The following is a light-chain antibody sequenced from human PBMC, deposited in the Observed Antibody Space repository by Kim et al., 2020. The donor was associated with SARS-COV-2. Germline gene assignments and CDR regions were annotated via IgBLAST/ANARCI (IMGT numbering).Light chain of an antibody. J-gene: IGKJ2*03. CDR1: QSISSW. V-gene: IGKV1-5*03. CDR2: KAS. CDR3: QQYKSYPYS. Sequence: DIQMTQSPSTLSASVGDRVTLTCRASQSISSWLAWYQQKPGKAPKLLNYKASSLESGVPSRFSGSGSGTEFTLTISSLQPDDFATYYCQQYKSYPYSFGQGTKLEIK.